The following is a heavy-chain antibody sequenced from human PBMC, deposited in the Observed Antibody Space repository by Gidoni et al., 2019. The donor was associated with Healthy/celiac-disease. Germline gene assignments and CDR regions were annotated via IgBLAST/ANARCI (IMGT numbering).Heavy chain of an antibody. J-gene: IGHJ3*02. Sequence: QVQLVQSGAEVKKPGASVKVSCKASGYTFTSYAMHWVRQAHGQRLEWMGWINAGNGNTKDSQKFQGRVTITRHTSASTAYMELSSLRSEDTAVYYCSRTRITMIVGDAFDIWGQGTMVTVSS. D-gene: IGHD3-22*01. V-gene: IGHV1-3*01. CDR3: SRTRITMIVGDAFDI. CDR2: INAGNGNT. CDR1: GYTFTSYA.